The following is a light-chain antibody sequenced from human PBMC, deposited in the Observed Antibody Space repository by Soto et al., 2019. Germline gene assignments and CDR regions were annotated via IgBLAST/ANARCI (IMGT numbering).Light chain of an antibody. CDR2: EVN. V-gene: IGLV2-23*02. CDR1: RSGFCAYNL. CDR3: CSYAGTVAYV. Sequence: QSVLTPPASLSGAPGPSITISFAWNRSGFCAYNLVSWYQQHPGKAPKLIICEVNTRPSGISNRFSGSKSGDTASLTISGLQAEDEADYFCCSYAGTVAYVFGTGTKVTVL. J-gene: IGLJ1*01.